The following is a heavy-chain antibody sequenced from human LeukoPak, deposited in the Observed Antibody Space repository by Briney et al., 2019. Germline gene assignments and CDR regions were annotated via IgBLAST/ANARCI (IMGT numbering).Heavy chain of an antibody. Sequence: PGGSLRLSCAASGFTFSSYVMSWVRQAPGKGLEWVGRIKSKTDGGTTDYAAPVKGRFTISRDDSKNTLYLQMNSLKTEDTAVYYCTTDPTDYDYYDSYFDYWGQGTLVTVSS. J-gene: IGHJ4*02. CDR2: IKSKTDGGTT. D-gene: IGHD3-22*01. CDR1: GFTFSSYV. V-gene: IGHV3-15*01. CDR3: TTDPTDYDYYDSYFDY.